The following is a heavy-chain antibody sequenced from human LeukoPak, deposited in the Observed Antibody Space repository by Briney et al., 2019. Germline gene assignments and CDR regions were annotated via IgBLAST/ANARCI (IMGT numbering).Heavy chain of an antibody. V-gene: IGHV3-9*03. CDR1: GFTFDDYA. CDR3: AKDSKEGALDY. Sequence: GGSLRLSCAASGFTFDDYAMHWVRQAPGKGLEWVSGISWSGGSIGYADSVKGRFTNSRDNAKNPLYLQMNSLRAEDMALYYCAKDSKEGALDYWGQGTLVTVSS. CDR2: ISWSGGSI. J-gene: IGHJ4*02. D-gene: IGHD1-26*01.